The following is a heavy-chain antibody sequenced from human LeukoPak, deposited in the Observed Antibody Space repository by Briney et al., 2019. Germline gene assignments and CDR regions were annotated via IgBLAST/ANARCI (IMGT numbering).Heavy chain of an antibody. CDR2: ISFSGIT. J-gene: IGHJ6*02. Sequence: SETLSLTCTVSGGSISGYYWSWIRQPPGKGLEWIGYISFSGITNYNPSLESRVTISLDTSKNQFSLKLNSVIAADTAVYYCAGDRFYYDSSGGHYYGMDVWGQGTTVTVSS. D-gene: IGHD3-22*01. CDR3: AGDRFYYDSSGGHYYGMDV. CDR1: GGSISGYY. V-gene: IGHV4-59*01.